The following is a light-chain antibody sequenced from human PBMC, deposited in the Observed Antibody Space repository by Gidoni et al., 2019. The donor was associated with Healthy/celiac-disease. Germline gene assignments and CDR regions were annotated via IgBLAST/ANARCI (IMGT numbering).Light chain of an antibody. CDR2: GAS. CDR3: QQYNNWPPLLT. Sequence: ELVMTQSPATLSVSPGERATLSCRASQSVSSNLALYQQKPAQAPRLLIYGASTRATGIPARFSGSGSGTEFTLTISSLQSEDVAVYYCQQYNNWPPLLTFGGGTKVEIK. J-gene: IGKJ4*01. CDR1: QSVSSN. V-gene: IGKV3-15*01.